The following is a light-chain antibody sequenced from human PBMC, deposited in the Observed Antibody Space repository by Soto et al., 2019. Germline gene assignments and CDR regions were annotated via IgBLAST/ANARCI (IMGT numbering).Light chain of an antibody. J-gene: IGKJ1*01. Sequence: DIQMTQSPSSLSASVGDRVTITCRASQTIRTYLNWYQQKPGKAPKLLIYTASSLQSGVPSRFSGSVSGTDFSLTISSLQPEDFATYYCQQSYGAPRTFGQGTKVEI. CDR2: TAS. CDR3: QQSYGAPRT. V-gene: IGKV1-39*01. CDR1: QTIRTY.